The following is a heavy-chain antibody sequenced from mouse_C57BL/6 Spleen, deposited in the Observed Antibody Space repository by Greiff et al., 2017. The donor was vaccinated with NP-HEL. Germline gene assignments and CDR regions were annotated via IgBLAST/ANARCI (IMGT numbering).Heavy chain of an antibody. CDR1: GFNIKDDY. Sequence: VQLKQSGAELVRPGASVKLSCTASGFNIKDDYMHWVKQRPEQGLEWIGWIDPENGDTEYASKFQGKATITADTSSNTAYLQLSSLTSEDTAVYYCTPNWFDYWGQGTTLTVSS. CDR3: TPNWFDY. CDR2: IDPENGDT. J-gene: IGHJ2*01. V-gene: IGHV14-4*01. D-gene: IGHD4-1*01.